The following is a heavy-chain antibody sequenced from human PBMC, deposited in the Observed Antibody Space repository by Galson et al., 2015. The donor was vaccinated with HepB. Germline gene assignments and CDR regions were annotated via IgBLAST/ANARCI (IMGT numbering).Heavy chain of an antibody. CDR1: GGTFSSSA. Sequence: SVKVSCKASGGTFSSSAISWVRQAPGQGLEWMGGIIPIYGPAHYAPKFQGRVTIPADASTSTAYMELSSLRFDDTAVYYCARVGGKLGYCSGGSCANWCEPWGQGTRVTVSS. CDR2: IIPIYGPA. CDR3: ARVGGKLGYCSGGSCANWCEP. J-gene: IGHJ5*02. V-gene: IGHV1-69*01. D-gene: IGHD2-15*01.